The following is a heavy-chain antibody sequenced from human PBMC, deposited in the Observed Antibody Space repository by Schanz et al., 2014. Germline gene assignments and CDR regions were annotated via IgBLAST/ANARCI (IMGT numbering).Heavy chain of an antibody. J-gene: IGHJ4*02. CDR1: GFTFSSYG. D-gene: IGHD3-10*01. V-gene: IGHV3-30*18. CDR3: AKDPYGSGNHYTY. CDR2: ISLDGSNQ. Sequence: QVQLVESGGGVVQPGRSLRLSCAASGFTFSSYGMHWVRQAPGKGLEWVAIISLDGSNQYYADSVKGRFTISRDNSKNTLYVQLNSLRAEDTAVYYCAKDPYGSGNHYTYWGRGALVSVSS.